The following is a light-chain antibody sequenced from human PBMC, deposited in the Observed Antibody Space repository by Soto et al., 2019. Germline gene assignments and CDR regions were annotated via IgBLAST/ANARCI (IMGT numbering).Light chain of an antibody. Sequence: QSVLTQPASVSGSPGQSITISCTGTSSDVGGYNYVSWYQQHPGKAPKLMIYEVSNRPSGVSNRFSGSKSGNTASLTISGLQSDDEADYYCCSFAGGTNLVFGTGTKVTVL. J-gene: IGLJ1*01. CDR2: EVS. CDR3: CSFAGGTNLV. V-gene: IGLV2-14*01. CDR1: SSDVGGYNY.